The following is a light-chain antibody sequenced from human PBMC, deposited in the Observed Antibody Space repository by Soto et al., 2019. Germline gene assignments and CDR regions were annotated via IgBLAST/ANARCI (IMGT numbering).Light chain of an antibody. V-gene: IGLV2-8*01. Sequence: QSALTQPPSASGSPGQSVTISCTGTKSDIGVYDFVSWYQHHPGKAPRLIIYEVVQRPSGVPDRFSGSKSGNTASLTVSGLPAADEDDYFGKSDDGSNAYVFGSGTKLTVL. J-gene: IGLJ1*01. CDR1: KSDIGVYDF. CDR2: EVV. CDR3: KSDDGSNAYV.